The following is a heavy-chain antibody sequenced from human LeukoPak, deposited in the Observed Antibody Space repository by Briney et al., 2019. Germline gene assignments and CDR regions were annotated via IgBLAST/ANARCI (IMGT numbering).Heavy chain of an antibody. V-gene: IGHV4-30-2*01. CDR2: IYHSGST. CDR1: GGSISSGGYS. J-gene: IGHJ4*02. CDR3: ARESRYYDILTGYPKGQGVDY. Sequence: PSETLSLTCAVSGGSISSGGYSWSWIRQPPGKGLEWIGYIYHSGSTYYNPSLKSRVTISVDRSKNQFSLKLSSVTAADTAVYYCARESRYYDILTGYPKGQGVDYWGQGTLVTVSS. D-gene: IGHD3-9*01.